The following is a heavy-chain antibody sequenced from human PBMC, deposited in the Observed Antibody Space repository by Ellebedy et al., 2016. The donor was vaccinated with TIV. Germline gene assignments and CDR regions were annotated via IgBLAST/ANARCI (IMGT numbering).Heavy chain of an antibody. D-gene: IGHD4-17*01. CDR1: GFSFSSYW. CDR3: VRDGAYGDYSPGYYGLNV. CDR2: VNQDGTEN. Sequence: GESLKISCVASGFSFSSYWMTWVRQAPGKGLEWVANVNQDGTENYVVDSVKGRFTISRDTTKNSLYVQMNSLRVEDTAVYYCVRDGAYGDYSPGYYGLNVWGQGTAVTVSS. J-gene: IGHJ6*02. V-gene: IGHV3-7*03.